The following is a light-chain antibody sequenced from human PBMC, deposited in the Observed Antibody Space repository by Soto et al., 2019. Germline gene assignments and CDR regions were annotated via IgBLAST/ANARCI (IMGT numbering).Light chain of an antibody. CDR1: SSDIGAYEH. V-gene: IGLV2-14*03. J-gene: IGLJ2*01. CDR2: DVR. Sequence: QSALTQPSSMSGSPGQSITISCTGTSSDIGAYEHVSWYQQRPGRAPKVLIYDVRIRPSEVSNRFSGSKSGDTASLTISGLQAEDEAVYYCASKTTSSTVLFGGGPKLTVL. CDR3: ASKTTSSTVL.